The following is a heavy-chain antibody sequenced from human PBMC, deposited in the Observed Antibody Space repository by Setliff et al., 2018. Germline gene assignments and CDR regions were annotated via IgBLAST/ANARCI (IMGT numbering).Heavy chain of an antibody. J-gene: IGHJ3*01. Sequence: SETLSLTCDVSGISITSGHYWGWIRQPPGKGLEWIATIYHRGRTYYNPSLDSRVSISLDTSKNQYSLRLRSVTAADTAVYYCASPRRDDLDTPFDAFDLWGQGTKVTVSS. CDR2: IYHRGRT. V-gene: IGHV4-38-2*01. CDR1: GISITSGHY. D-gene: IGHD1-1*01. CDR3: ASPRRDDLDTPFDAFDL.